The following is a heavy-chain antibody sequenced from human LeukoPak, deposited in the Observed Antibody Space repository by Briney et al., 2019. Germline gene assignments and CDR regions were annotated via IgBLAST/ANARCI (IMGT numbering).Heavy chain of an antibody. J-gene: IGHJ5*02. Sequence: ASVTVSCKASVYTFTSYGISWVRQAPGQGLEWMGRISAYNGNTNYAHKFQGRVTMTTDTSTSTAYMELRSLRSDDTAVYYCARSTATTFGVDWFDPWGQGTLVTVSS. V-gene: IGHV1-18*01. CDR2: ISAYNGNT. D-gene: IGHD4-17*01. CDR3: ARSTATTFGVDWFDP. CDR1: VYTFTSYG.